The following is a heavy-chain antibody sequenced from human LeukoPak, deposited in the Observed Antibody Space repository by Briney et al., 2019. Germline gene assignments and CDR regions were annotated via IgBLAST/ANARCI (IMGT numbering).Heavy chain of an antibody. Sequence: GGSLRLSCAASGFTFSSYAMHWVRQAPGKGLEWVAVISYDGSNKYYADSVKGRFTISRDNAKNSLYLQMNSLRAEDTAVYYCARGYYDSSGYHYYYYYGMDVWGQGTTVTVSS. V-gene: IGHV3-30*04. J-gene: IGHJ6*02. CDR1: GFTFSSYA. CDR2: ISYDGSNK. D-gene: IGHD3-22*01. CDR3: ARGYYDSSGYHYYYYYGMDV.